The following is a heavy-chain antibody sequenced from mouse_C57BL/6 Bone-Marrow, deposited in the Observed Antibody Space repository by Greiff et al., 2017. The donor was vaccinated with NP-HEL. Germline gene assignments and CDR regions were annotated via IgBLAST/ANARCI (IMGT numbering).Heavy chain of an antibody. D-gene: IGHD2-2*01. CDR1: GFTFSSYG. Sequence: DVHLVESGGDLVKPGGSLKLSCAASGFTFSSYGMSWVRQTPDKRLEWVATISSGGSYTYYPDSVKGRFTISRDNAKNTLYLQMSSLKSEDTAMYYCARPIYYGYESLMDYWGQGTSVTVSS. V-gene: IGHV5-6*01. CDR2: ISSGGSYT. CDR3: ARPIYYGYESLMDY. J-gene: IGHJ4*01.